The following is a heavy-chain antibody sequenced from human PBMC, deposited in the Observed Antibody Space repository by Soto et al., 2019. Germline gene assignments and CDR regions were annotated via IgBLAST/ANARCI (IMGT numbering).Heavy chain of an antibody. J-gene: IGHJ6*02. D-gene: IGHD4-17*01. CDR3: ARQSYGDYVGYYYGMDV. CDR2: IYYSGST. Sequence: SETLSLTCTVSGGSISSGGYYWSWIRQHPGKGLEWIGYIYYSGSTYYNPSLKSRVTISVDTSKNQFSLKLSSVTAADTAVYYCARQSYGDYVGYYYGMDVRGQGTTVTVSS. CDR1: GGSISSGGYY. V-gene: IGHV4-31*03.